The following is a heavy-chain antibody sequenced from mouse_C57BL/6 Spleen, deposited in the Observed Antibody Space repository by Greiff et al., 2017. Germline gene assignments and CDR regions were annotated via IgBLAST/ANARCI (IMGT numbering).Heavy chain of an antibody. D-gene: IGHD1-1*01. J-gene: IGHJ2*01. CDR3: ARHGSSPDY. Sequence: EVKLVESGGDLVKPGGSLKLSCAASGFTFSSYGMSWVRQTPDKRLEWVATISSGGSYTYYPDSVKGRFTISRDNAKNTLYLQMSSLKSEDTAMYYCARHGSSPDYWGQGTTLTVSS. CDR2: ISSGGSYT. CDR1: GFTFSSYG. V-gene: IGHV5-6*01.